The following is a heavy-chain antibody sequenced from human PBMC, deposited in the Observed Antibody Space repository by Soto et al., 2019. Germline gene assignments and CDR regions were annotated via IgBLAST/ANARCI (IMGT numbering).Heavy chain of an antibody. Sequence: SETLSLTCAVSGGSISSSNWWSWVRQPPGKGLEWIGEIYHSGSTSYNPSLKSRVTISGDKSKNQFSLKLSSVTAADTAVYYCAVAAAPFRNWFDPWGQGTLVTVSS. V-gene: IGHV4-4*02. CDR1: GGSISSSNW. CDR2: IYHSGST. D-gene: IGHD6-13*01. J-gene: IGHJ5*02. CDR3: AVAAAPFRNWFDP.